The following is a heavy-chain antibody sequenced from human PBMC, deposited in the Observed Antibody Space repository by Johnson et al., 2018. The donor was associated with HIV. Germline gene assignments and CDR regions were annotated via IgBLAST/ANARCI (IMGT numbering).Heavy chain of an antibody. D-gene: IGHD3-16*01. CDR2: ISYDGSNK. CDR1: GFTFSSYA. CDR3: ARYLHHFGGAFDI. Sequence: QVQLVESGGGVVQPGRSLRLSCAASGFTFSSYAMHWVRQAPGKGLEWVAVISYDGSNKYYADSVKGRFTISRDNSKNTMYLQMNSLRAEDTAVYYCARYLHHFGGAFDIWGQGTMVTVSS. J-gene: IGHJ3*02. V-gene: IGHV3-30*04.